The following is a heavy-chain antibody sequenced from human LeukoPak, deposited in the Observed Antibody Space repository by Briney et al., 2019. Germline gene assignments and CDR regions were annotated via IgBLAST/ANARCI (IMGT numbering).Heavy chain of an antibody. Sequence: GGFLRLSCAASGFTVSSNSMSWVRQAPGKGLEWVSIIYSGGSTYNADSVKGRFTISRDNSKNTLYLQMNSLRAEDTAVYYCAREGTVRGQGTLVTVSS. V-gene: IGHV3-66*01. D-gene: IGHD4-11*01. J-gene: IGHJ4*02. CDR3: AREGTV. CDR1: GFTVSSNS. CDR2: IYSGGST.